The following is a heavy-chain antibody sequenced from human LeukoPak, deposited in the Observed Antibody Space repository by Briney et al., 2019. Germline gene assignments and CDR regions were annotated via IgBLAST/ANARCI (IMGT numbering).Heavy chain of an antibody. CDR3: ARIYYDFEFDF. CDR2: IYHSGNT. J-gene: IGHJ4*02. CDR1: GGSISSSSYY. Sequence: PSETLSLTCTVSGGSISSSSYYWGWIRQPPGKGLEWIGSIYHSGNTYYNPALKSRVTISVDTSKNHFSLKLSSVTAADTAIYYCARIYYDFEFDFWGQGTLVTVSS. D-gene: IGHD3-3*01. V-gene: IGHV4-39*02.